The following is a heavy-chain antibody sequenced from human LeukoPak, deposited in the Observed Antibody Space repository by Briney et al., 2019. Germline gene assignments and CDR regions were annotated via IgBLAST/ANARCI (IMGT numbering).Heavy chain of an antibody. CDR2: IKEDGSEK. V-gene: IGHV3-7*03. Sequence: PGGSLRLSCAASGFTFNGYWMSWVRQAPGKGLEWVANIKEDGSEKYYVDSVKGRFTISRDNAKNSLYLQMNSLRAEDTAVYYCAREYGYSYGTVWGQGTLATVSS. CDR3: AREYGYSYGTV. J-gene: IGHJ4*02. D-gene: IGHD5-18*01. CDR1: GFTFNGYW.